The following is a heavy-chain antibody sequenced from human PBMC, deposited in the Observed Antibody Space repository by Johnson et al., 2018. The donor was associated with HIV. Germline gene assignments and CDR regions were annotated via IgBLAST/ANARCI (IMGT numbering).Heavy chain of an antibody. V-gene: IGHV3-30*02. D-gene: IGHD3-16*01. J-gene: IGHJ3*02. CDR2: IRYDGSNK. CDR3: ARGRGALDI. CDR1: GFTFSSYG. Sequence: QVQLVESGGGVVQPGGSLRLSCAASGFTFSSYGMHWVRQAPGKGLEWVAFIRYDGSNKYYAESVKGRFTISRDNSKNTLYLQMNSLRAEDTAVYYCARGRGALDIWGQGTMVTVPS.